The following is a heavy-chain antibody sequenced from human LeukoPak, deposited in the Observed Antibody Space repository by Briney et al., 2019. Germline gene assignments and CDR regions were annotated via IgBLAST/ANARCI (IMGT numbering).Heavy chain of an antibody. CDR1: GFTFSAYW. V-gene: IGHV3-21*01. CDR2: ISSTSSHK. Sequence: GGSLRLSCAASGFTFSAYWMGWVRLTPGKGLEWVSSISSTSSHKYYADSVKGRFTVSRDNAKNSLYLQMTSLRAEDTAVYYCAREFADSWGQGTLVIVSS. J-gene: IGHJ4*02. CDR3: AREFADS.